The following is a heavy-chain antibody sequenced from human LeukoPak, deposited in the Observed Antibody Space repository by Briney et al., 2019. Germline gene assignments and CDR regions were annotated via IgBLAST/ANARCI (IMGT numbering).Heavy chain of an antibody. J-gene: IGHJ6*03. CDR2: IRSKANSYAT. Sequence: GGSLRLSCAASGFTFSGSAMHWVRQASGKGLEWVGRIRSKANSYATAYAASVKGMFTISRDDSKNTAYLQMNSLKTEDTAVYYCTRRPGYCSGGSCTGDYYYYYYMDVWGKGTTVTVSS. D-gene: IGHD2-15*01. V-gene: IGHV3-73*01. CDR3: TRRPGYCSGGSCTGDYYYYYYMDV. CDR1: GFTFSGSA.